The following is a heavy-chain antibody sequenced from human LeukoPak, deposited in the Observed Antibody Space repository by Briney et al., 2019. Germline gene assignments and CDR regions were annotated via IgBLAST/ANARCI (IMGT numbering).Heavy chain of an antibody. CDR1: GGSFSGYY. CDR2: INHSGST. CDR3: ARGSGDYVWGSYRRFYYFDY. V-gene: IGHV4-34*01. D-gene: IGHD3-16*02. Sequence: PSETLSLTCAVYGGSFSGYYWSWIRQPPGKGLEWIGKINHSGSTNYNPSLKSRVTISVDTSKNQFSLKLSSVTAADTAVYYCARGSGDYVWGSYRRFYYFDYWGQGTLVTVSS. J-gene: IGHJ4*02.